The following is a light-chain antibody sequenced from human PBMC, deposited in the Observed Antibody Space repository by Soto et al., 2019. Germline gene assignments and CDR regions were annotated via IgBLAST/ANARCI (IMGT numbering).Light chain of an antibody. V-gene: IGLV2-14*01. Sequence: QSALTQPASVSGSPGQSTTISCTGTSSDVGGYNYVSWYQQHQGKAPKLMIYDVSHRPSGVSNRFSGSKSAHTASPTISGLQAEDEADYSCSSYSTSTTRVFGGGTKLTVL. CDR1: SSDVGGYNY. CDR2: DVS. J-gene: IGLJ3*02. CDR3: SSYSTSTTRV.